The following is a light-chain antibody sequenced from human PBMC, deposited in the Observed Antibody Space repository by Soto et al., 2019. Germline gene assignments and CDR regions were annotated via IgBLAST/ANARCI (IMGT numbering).Light chain of an antibody. CDR1: SGDSSYA. J-gene: IGLJ3*02. CDR2: LNSDGSH. CDR3: QTWGTGIRV. V-gene: IGLV4-69*01. Sequence: QPVLTQSPSASASLGASVKLTCTLSSGDSSYAIAWHQQQPEKGPRYLMNLNSDGSHSKGDGIPDRFSGSSSGAERYLTISSLQSEDEADYYCQTWGTGIRVFGGGTKLTVL.